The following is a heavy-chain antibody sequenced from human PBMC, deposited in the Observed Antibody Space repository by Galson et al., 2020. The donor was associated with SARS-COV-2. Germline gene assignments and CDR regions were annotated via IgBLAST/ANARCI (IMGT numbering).Heavy chain of an antibody. D-gene: IGHD4-17*01. J-gene: IGHJ4*02. CDR2: IHYSGTT. V-gene: IGHV4-59*01. Sequence: SETLSLTCPISGGSITSSYWSWIRQPPGKGLEWIGYIHYSGTTNYNPSLRSRVTISVDTSENQFSLKLSSVTAADTAVYYCARWFTVTVGYGFDSWGQGTLVTVSS. CDR1: GGSITSSY. CDR3: ARWFTVTVGYGFDS.